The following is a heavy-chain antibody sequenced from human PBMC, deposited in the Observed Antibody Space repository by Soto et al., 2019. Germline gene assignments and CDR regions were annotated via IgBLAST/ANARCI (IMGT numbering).Heavy chain of an antibody. J-gene: IGHJ4*02. CDR3: AKDSGYSYVYYFDY. Sequence: GGSLRLSCAASGFTFRSYSMNWVRQAPGKGLEWVSAISGSGGSTYYADSVKGRFTISRDISKNTLYLQMNSLRAEDTAVYYCAKDSGYSYVYYFDYWGQGTLVTVSS. D-gene: IGHD5-18*01. CDR2: ISGSGGST. V-gene: IGHV3-23*01. CDR1: GFTFRSYS.